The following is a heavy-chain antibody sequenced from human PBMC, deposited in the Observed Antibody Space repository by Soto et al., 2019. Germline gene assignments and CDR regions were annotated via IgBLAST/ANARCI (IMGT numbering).Heavy chain of an antibody. Sequence: EVQLVESGGGLVQPGGSLRLSCAXXGFXFXSYSMNWVRQAPGKGLEWVSYISSSSSTIYYADSVKGRFTISRDNAKNSLYLQMNSRRAEDTAVYYCAREDCSGGSCYSNYWGQGTLVTVSS. CDR2: ISSSSSTI. D-gene: IGHD2-15*01. CDR1: GFXFXSYS. CDR3: AREDCSGGSCYSNY. V-gene: IGHV3-48*01. J-gene: IGHJ4*02.